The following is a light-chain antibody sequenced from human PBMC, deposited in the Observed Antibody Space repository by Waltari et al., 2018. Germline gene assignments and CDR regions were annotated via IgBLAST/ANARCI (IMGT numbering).Light chain of an antibody. CDR3: QMYNGAPRT. CDR1: QGIATY. V-gene: IGKV1-27*01. J-gene: IGKJ1*01. Sequence: DVRVTQSPSPLSAAAGERVTITCRASQGIATYLAWYQQKTGRLPTLLIYDASTLRSGVPPRFRGSGSGTDFTLTITSLQPEDVATYYCQMYNGAPRTFGQGTKVEI. CDR2: DAS.